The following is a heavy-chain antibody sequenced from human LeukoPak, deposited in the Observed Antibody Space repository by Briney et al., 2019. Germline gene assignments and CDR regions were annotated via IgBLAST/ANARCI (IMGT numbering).Heavy chain of an antibody. CDR2: IYYSGST. CDR1: GGSISSYY. CDR3: ARSMITFGDPGHYYTDV. V-gene: IGHV4-59*01. Sequence: SETLSLTCTVSGGSISSYYWSWIRQPPGKGLEWIGYIYYSGSTNYNPSLKSRVTISVDTSKNQFSLKLSSVTAADTAVYYCARSMITFGDPGHYYTDVWGKGTTVTVSS. D-gene: IGHD3-16*01. J-gene: IGHJ6*03.